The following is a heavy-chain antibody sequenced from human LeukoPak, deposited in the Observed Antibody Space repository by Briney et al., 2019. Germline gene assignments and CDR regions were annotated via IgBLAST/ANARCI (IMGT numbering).Heavy chain of an antibody. Sequence: PSETLSLTCAVYGGSFSGYYWSWIRQPAGKGLEWIGRIYTSGSTNYNPSLKSRVTMSVDTSKNQFSLKLSSVTAADTAVYYCARGTYYYDSSGYLPFDYWGQGTLVTVSS. CDR2: IYTSGST. J-gene: IGHJ4*02. D-gene: IGHD3-22*01. V-gene: IGHV4-59*10. CDR1: GGSFSGYY. CDR3: ARGTYYYDSSGYLPFDY.